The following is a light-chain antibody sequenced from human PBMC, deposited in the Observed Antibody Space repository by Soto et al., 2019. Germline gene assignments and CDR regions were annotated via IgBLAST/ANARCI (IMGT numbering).Light chain of an antibody. CDR2: DAS. V-gene: IGKV3-15*01. Sequence: EVVMTQSPATLSVSPGERATLSCRASESVSRNLAWYQQKPGQAPRLLIYDASTRATGIPDRFSGGGSGTEFTLTISSLQSEDFVVYYCQQYNSWPPITFVQGTRLEIK. CDR3: QQYNSWPPIT. CDR1: ESVSRN. J-gene: IGKJ5*01.